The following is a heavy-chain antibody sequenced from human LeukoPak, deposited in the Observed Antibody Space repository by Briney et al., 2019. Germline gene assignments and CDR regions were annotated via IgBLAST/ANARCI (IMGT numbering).Heavy chain of an antibody. V-gene: IGHV3-74*01. Sequence: PGGSLRLSCAASGFTFSSYWMHWVRQVPGKGPVWVSHINTDGSGTTYADSVKGRFTISRDNAKNTLYLQMNSLRAEDTAVYYCAREGWELLYWYFDLWGRGTLVTVSS. D-gene: IGHD1-26*01. CDR3: AREGWELLYWYFDL. J-gene: IGHJ2*01. CDR2: INTDGSGT. CDR1: GFTFSSYW.